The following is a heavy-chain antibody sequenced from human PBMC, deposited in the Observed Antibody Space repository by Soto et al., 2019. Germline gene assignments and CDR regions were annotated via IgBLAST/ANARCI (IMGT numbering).Heavy chain of an antibody. Sequence: QVQLVQSGAEVKKPGASVKVSCKASGYTFTSYDINWVRQATGQGLEWMGWMNPNSGNTGYAQKFQGRVTMTRNTSISTAYMELSSLRSEDTAVYYCARGLRETVRMVYAITYWYFDLWGRGTLVTVSS. D-gene: IGHD2-8*01. CDR3: ARGLRETVRMVYAITYWYFDL. J-gene: IGHJ2*01. CDR1: GYTFTSYD. CDR2: MNPNSGNT. V-gene: IGHV1-8*01.